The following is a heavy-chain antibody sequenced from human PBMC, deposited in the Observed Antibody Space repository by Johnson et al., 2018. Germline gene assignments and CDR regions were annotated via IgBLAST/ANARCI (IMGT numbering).Heavy chain of an antibody. D-gene: IGHD1-26*01. J-gene: IGHJ3*02. Sequence: VQLVQSGGGLIQPGGSLRLSCAASGFTVSSNYMSWVRQAPGKGLEWVSVIYSGGSTYYADSVKGRFTISRDNSKNPRFLQMNSLGAEDTSVDYCARTIVGPTTNAFGIWGQGTMVTVSS. CDR1: GFTVSSNY. CDR2: IYSGGST. V-gene: IGHV3-66*02. CDR3: ARTIVGPTTNAFGI.